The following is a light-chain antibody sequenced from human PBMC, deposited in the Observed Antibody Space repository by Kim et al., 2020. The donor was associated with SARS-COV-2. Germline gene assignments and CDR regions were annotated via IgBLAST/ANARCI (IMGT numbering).Light chain of an antibody. J-gene: IGLJ3*02. CDR3: QVWDSTIDHRVV. Sequence: SYELTQPPSVSVAPGKTASISCGGNNIGSKSVHWCQQKPGQAPVLVISYDSDRPSGIPERFSGSNSGNTATLTIKRVEAGDEADYYCQVWDSTIDHRVVFGGGTQLTLL. V-gene: IGLV3-21*04. CDR2: YDS. CDR1: NIGSKS.